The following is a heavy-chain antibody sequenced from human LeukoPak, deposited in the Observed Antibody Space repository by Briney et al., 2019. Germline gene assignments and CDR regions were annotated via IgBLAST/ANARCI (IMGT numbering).Heavy chain of an antibody. CDR3: ARDSMTTVTTYTFGDY. CDR2: ISTNGGST. CDR1: GFTFSSYA. D-gene: IGHD4-17*01. Sequence: GGSLRLSCAASGFTFSSYAMHWVRQAPGKGLEYVSSISTNGGSTYYANSVKGRFTISRDNSKNMLYLQMGSLRAEDMAVYYCARDSMTTVTTYTFGDYWGQGTLVTVSS. J-gene: IGHJ4*02. V-gene: IGHV3-64*01.